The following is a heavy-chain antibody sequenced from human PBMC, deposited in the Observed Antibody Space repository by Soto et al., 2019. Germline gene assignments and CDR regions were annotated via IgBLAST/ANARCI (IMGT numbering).Heavy chain of an antibody. J-gene: IGHJ5*02. CDR2: ISADGVNK. D-gene: IGHD3-10*01. V-gene: IGHV3-30*18. CDR1: GVTSGRYG. CDR3: AKDRRMYSYGSGSDA. Sequence: QVVLVESGGGVVQPGRSLKLSCAVSGVTSGRYGMHWVRQAPGKGLEWLAVISADGVNKYYAYSVKGRSTISRDNSRNIVYLQILHLRPEDTAIYFCAKDRRMYSYGSGSDAWGQGTLVTVSS.